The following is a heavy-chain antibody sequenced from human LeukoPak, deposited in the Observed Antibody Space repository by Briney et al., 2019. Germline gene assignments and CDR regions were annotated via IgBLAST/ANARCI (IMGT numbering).Heavy chain of an antibody. D-gene: IGHD6-19*01. J-gene: IGHJ5*02. V-gene: IGHV3-7*03. CDR1: GFTFSYYW. CDR2: IKEDGSEN. CDR3: ARSGGWLENWFDP. Sequence: GGSLRLSCAASGFTFSYYWMTWVRQAPGKGLEWVANIKEDGSENYSVDSVKGRFTISRDSAKNSLYLQMNSLRAEDTALYYCARSGGWLENWFDPWGQGTLVTVSS.